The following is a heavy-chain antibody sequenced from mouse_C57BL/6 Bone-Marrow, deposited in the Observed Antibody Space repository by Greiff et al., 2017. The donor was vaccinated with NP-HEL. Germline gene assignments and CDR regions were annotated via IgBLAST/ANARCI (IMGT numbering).Heavy chain of an antibody. V-gene: IGHV1-19*01. D-gene: IGHD1-1*01. Sequence: EVKLMESGPVLVKPGASVKMSCKASGYTFTDYYMNWVKQSHGKSLEWIGVINPYNGGTSYNQKFKGKATLTVDKSSSTAYMELNSLTSEDSAVYYCARSCTVGGYWGQGTTLTVSS. J-gene: IGHJ2*01. CDR3: ARSCTVGGY. CDR2: INPYNGGT. CDR1: GYTFTDYY.